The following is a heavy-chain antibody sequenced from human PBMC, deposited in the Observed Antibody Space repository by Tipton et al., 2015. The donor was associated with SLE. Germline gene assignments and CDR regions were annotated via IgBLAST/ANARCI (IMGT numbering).Heavy chain of an antibody. D-gene: IGHD3-3*01. CDR3: ARAGVTIFGVVEAGYYCMDV. Sequence: TLSLTCTVSGGSISSGSYYWSWIRQPAGKGLEWIGRIYTSGSTNYNPSLKSRVTISVDTSKNQFSLKLSSVTAADTAVYYCARAGVTIFGVVEAGYYCMDVWGKGTTVTVSS. J-gene: IGHJ6*03. CDR1: GGSISSGSYY. CDR2: IYTSGST. V-gene: IGHV4-61*02.